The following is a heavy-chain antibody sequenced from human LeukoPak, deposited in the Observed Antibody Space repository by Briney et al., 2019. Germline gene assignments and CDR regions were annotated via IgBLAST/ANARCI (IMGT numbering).Heavy chain of an antibody. CDR3: ARDSGPWGVFDP. CDR1: GGSISSYY. J-gene: IGHJ5*02. CDR2: IYYSGST. Sequence: SETLSLTCTVSGGSISSYYWSWIRQPPGKGLEWIGYIYYSGSTNYNPSLKSRVTISVDSSKNQFSLKLSSVTAADTAVYYCARDSGPWGVFDPWGQGTLVTVSS. D-gene: IGHD3-10*01. V-gene: IGHV4-59*01.